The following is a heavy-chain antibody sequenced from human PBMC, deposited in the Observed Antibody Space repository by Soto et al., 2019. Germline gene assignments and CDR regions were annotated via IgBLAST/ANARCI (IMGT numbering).Heavy chain of an antibody. CDR1: GGTFSSYA. V-gene: IGHV1-69*12. CDR2: IIPIFGTA. J-gene: IGHJ4*02. Sequence: QVQLVQSGAEVKKPGSSVKVSCKASGGTFSSYAISWVRQAPGQGLEWMGGIIPIFGTANYAQKFQGRVTITADESTSTAYMEVSSLRSEETAVYYCAREGTAMTGIENYFDYWGQGTLVTVSS. D-gene: IGHD5-18*01. CDR3: AREGTAMTGIENYFDY.